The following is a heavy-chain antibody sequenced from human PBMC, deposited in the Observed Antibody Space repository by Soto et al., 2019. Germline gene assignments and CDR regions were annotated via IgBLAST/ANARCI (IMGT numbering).Heavy chain of an antibody. Sequence: QVQLVQSGAEVKKPGVSVKVSCKASGYTFSSYDINWVRQATGQGLEWMGWMNPKSGYTGYAQKFQGRVTMTRDTSISTAYMEVSSLRSEDTAIYYCARAYGDLDVWGQGTTFTVSS. D-gene: IGHD2-21*01. J-gene: IGHJ6*02. CDR1: GYTFSSYD. CDR2: MNPKSGYT. V-gene: IGHV1-8*01. CDR3: ARAYGDLDV.